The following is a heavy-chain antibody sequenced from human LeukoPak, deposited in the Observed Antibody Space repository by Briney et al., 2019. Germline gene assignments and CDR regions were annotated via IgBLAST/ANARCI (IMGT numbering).Heavy chain of an antibody. CDR3: ARRRGDPYSSSWYYFDY. CDR1: GGSISSYY. J-gene: IGHJ4*02. Sequence: PSETLSLTCTVSGGSISSYYWSWIRQPPGKGLEWIGYIYYNGSTNYNPSLKSRVTISVDTSKNQFSQKLNSVTAADTAVYYCARRRGDPYSSSWYYFDYWGQGTLVTVSS. CDR2: IYYNGST. D-gene: IGHD6-13*01. V-gene: IGHV4-59*08.